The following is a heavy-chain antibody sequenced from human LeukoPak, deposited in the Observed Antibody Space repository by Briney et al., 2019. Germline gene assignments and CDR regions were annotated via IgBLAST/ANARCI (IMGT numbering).Heavy chain of an antibody. D-gene: IGHD6-6*01. J-gene: IGHJ4*02. Sequence: SGSGGSTYYADSVKGRFTISRDNSKNTLYLQMNSLRAEDTAVYYCANGPSRYSSSSLPGGNWGQGTLVTVSS. CDR3: ANGPSRYSSSSLPGGN. V-gene: IGHV3-23*01. CDR2: SGSGGST.